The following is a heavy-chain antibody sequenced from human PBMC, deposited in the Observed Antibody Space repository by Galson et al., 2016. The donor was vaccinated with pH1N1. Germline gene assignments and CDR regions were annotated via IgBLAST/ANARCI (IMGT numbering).Heavy chain of an antibody. J-gene: IGHJ4*02. CDR1: GFTFSTYA. V-gene: IGHV3-30*18. Sequence: SLRLSCAASGFTFSTYAMHWVRQAPGKGLEWVAVTLYDGGSQYYADSVKGRFTISRDNSKNTLYLEMNSLRGEDTAVYYCAKDGEYSAYEGTSWGQGTLGTVSS. D-gene: IGHD5-12*01. CDR2: TLYDGGSQ. CDR3: AKDGEYSAYEGTS.